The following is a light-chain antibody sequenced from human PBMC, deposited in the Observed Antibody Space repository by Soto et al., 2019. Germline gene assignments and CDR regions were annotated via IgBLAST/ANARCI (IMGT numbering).Light chain of an antibody. CDR1: SSDVGGYDY. Sequence: QSVVTQPASVSGSTGQSSTISCTGTSSDVGGYDYVSWYQLHPGKAPKLMVCEVNKRPSGVSYRFSGSKSGNTASLTISGLQAEDEADYFCSSYSISTAYLFGTGTKVTVL. CDR2: EVN. J-gene: IGLJ1*01. V-gene: IGLV2-14*01. CDR3: SSYSISTAYL.